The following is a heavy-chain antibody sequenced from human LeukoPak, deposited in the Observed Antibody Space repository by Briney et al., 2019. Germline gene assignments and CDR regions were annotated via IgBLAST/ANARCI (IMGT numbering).Heavy chain of an antibody. D-gene: IGHD3-10*01. CDR2: ISWNSGTI. CDR3: AKDRTVSPGSLDY. J-gene: IGHJ4*02. Sequence: LGGSLRLSCAASGFTFDDYAMHWVRQAPGKGLEWVSGISWNSGTIGYADSVKGRFTISRDNAKNSLYLQMNSLRAEDTALYYCAKDRTVSPGSLDYWGQGTLVTVSS. CDR1: GFTFDDYA. V-gene: IGHV3-9*01.